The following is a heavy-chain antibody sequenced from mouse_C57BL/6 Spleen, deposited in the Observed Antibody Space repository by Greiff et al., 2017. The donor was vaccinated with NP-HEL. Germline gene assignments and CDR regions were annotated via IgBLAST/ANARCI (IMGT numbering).Heavy chain of an antibody. V-gene: IGHV1-76*01. CDR1: GYTFTDYY. J-gene: IGHJ1*03. D-gene: IGHD1-1*01. CDR2: IYPGSGNT. CDR3: ARWGTTVVADWYFDV. Sequence: VQLQQSGAELVRPGASVKLSCKASGYTFTDYYINWVKQRPGQGLEWIARIYPGSGNTYYNEKFKGKATLTAEKSSSTAYMQLSSLTSEDSAVYFCARWGTTVVADWYFDVWGTGTTVTVSS.